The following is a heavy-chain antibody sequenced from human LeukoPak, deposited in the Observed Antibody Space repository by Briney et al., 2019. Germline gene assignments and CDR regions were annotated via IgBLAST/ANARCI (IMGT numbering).Heavy chain of an antibody. CDR2: ISDDATTI. V-gene: IGHV3-48*03. CDR1: GFSFSSYQ. J-gene: IGHJ4*02. D-gene: IGHD6-13*01. Sequence: PGGSLRLSCTGSGFSFSSYQMNWVRQAPGKGVGWVSHISDDATTIYYADSLKGRFTISRDDAKSSLYLEMKSLRAEDTAIYYCARGHGTSWFPFDSWGQGTLVTVSS. CDR3: ARGHGTSWFPFDS.